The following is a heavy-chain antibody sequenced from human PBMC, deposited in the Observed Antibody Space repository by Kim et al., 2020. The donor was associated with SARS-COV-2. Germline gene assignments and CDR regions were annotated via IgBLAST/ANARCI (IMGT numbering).Heavy chain of an antibody. J-gene: IGHJ6*02. CDR3: AKHWGRVAEGTNGMDG. CDR1: GFTVSSYA. V-gene: IGHV3-23*01. D-gene: IGHD3-16*01. Sequence: GGSLRLSCAASGFTVSSYAMSWVRQAPGKGLEWVSVISGSGNTYYADSVKGRFTISRDNSKNTLYLQMNSLRAEDTAVYYCAKHWGRVAEGTNGMDGWGQGTTLTVSS. CDR2: ISGSGNT.